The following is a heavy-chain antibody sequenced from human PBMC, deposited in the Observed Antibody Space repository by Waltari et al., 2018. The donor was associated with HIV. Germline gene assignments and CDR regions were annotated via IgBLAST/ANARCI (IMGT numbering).Heavy chain of an antibody. CDR3: ARDNWNDYYYYGMDV. Sequence: QVQLVQSGAEVKKPGASVKVSCKASGYTFTSFGISWVRQAPGQGLEWMGWISAYNGNTNYAQTLQGRVTMTTDTSTSTAYMELRSLRSDDTAVFYCARDNWNDYYYYGMDVWGQGTTVTVSS. CDR1: GYTFTSFG. CDR2: ISAYNGNT. J-gene: IGHJ6*02. D-gene: IGHD1-1*01. V-gene: IGHV1-18*01.